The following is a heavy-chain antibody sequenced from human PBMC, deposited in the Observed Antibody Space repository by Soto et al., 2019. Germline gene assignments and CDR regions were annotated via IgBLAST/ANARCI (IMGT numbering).Heavy chain of an antibody. J-gene: IGHJ5*02. V-gene: IGHV4-59*01. CDR3: ARFTPPRKSYDSNPGWFDP. D-gene: IGHD3-22*01. Sequence: PSETLSLTCTVSGGSLNSYYWTWIRQSPGKGLEWIGCVSSTGSTNYKPSLKSRLTMSLDTSTNEVSLSLTSVTAADAAVYFCARFTPPRKSYDSNPGWFDPWGQGIMVTVS. CDR2: VSSTGST. CDR1: GGSLNSYY.